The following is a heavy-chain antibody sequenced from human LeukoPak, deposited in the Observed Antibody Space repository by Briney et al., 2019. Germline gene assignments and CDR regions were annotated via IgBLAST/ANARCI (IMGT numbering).Heavy chain of an antibody. J-gene: IGHJ5*02. CDR1: GFTLSDYH. V-gene: IGHV3-21*01. Sequence: GGSLRLSCAASGFTLSDYHMNWVRQAPGKGLEWLSSITAISHYIYYAGAVRGRFTISRDNAKNSLYLQMNSLRGEDTAVYYCARSGGPGTYHQLRYNWFDPWGQGTLVTVSS. D-gene: IGHD3-10*01. CDR2: ITAISHYI. CDR3: ARSGGPGTYHQLRYNWFDP.